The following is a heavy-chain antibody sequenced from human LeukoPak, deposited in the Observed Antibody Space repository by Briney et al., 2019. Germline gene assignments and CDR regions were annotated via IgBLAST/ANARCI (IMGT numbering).Heavy chain of an antibody. CDR3: ARDRYDSSGYYQGLFDY. CDR2: IYSGGST. CDR1: GFTVSSNY. V-gene: IGHV3-66*01. J-gene: IGHJ4*02. D-gene: IGHD3-22*01. Sequence: GGSLRLSCAASGFTVSSNYMSWVRQAPGKGLEWVSVIYSGGSTYYADSVKGRFTISRDNSKNTLYLQMNSLRAEDTAVYYCARDRYDSSGYYQGLFDYWGQGTLVTVSS.